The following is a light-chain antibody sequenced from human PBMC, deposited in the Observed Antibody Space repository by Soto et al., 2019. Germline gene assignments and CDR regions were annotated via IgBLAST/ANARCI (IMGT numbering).Light chain of an antibody. J-gene: IGLJ1*01. CDR1: SSDVGGYNF. CDR3: TSYTSSITYV. Sequence: QSALTQPASVSGSPGQSITISCTGTSSDVGGYNFVSWYQHHPGKAPKLIIYDVTNRPSGISNRFSGSKSGNTASLTISGLQAEDEADYCCTSYTSSITYVFGTGTKLTVL. V-gene: IGLV2-14*03. CDR2: DVT.